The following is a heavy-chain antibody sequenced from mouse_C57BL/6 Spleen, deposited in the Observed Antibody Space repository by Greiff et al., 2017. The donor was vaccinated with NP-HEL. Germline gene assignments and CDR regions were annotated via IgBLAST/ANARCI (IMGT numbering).Heavy chain of an antibody. V-gene: IGHV1-63*01. J-gene: IGHJ3*01. CDR1: GYTFTNYW. Sequence: VQLQQSGAELVRPGTSVKMSCKASGYTFTNYWIGWAKQRPGHGLEWIGDIYPGGGYPNYNEKFKGKATLTADKSSSTAYMQFSSLTSEDSAIYYCARYYDYGAWFAYWGQGTLVTVSA. D-gene: IGHD2-4*01. CDR2: IYPGGGYP. CDR3: ARYYDYGAWFAY.